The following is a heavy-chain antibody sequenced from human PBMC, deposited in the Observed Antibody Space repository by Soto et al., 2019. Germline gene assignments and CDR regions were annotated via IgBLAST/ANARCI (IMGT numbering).Heavy chain of an antibody. CDR2: INPNSGGT. D-gene: IGHD5-12*01. CDR3: ARGGGYSGYDFDY. CDR1: GYTFTGYY. V-gene: IGHV1-2*04. J-gene: IGHJ4*02. Sequence: AASVKFSCKASGYTFTGYYMHWVRQAPGQGLEWMGWINPNSGGTNYAQKFQGWVTMTRDTSISTAYMELSRLRSDDTAVYYCARGGGYSGYDFDYWGQGTLVTVSS.